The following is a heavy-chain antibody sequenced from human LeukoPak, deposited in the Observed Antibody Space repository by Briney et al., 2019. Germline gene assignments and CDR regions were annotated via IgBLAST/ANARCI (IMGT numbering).Heavy chain of an antibody. CDR1: GYTFTSYG. J-gene: IGHJ4*02. CDR3: ARVDFWSGQYYFDY. CDR2: ISAYNGNT. D-gene: IGHD3-3*01. Sequence: VSVKVSCKASGYTFTSYGISWVRQAPGQGLEWMGWISAYNGNTNYAQKLQGRVTMTTDTSTSTAYMELRSLRSDDTAVYYCARVDFWSGQYYFDYWGQGTLVTVSS. V-gene: IGHV1-18*01.